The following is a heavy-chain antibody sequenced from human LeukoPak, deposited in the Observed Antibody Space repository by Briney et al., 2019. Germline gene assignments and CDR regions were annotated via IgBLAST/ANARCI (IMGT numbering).Heavy chain of an antibody. CDR3: ATESLLDRWAEQPSKPHYYYYYGMDV. V-gene: IGHV1-24*01. D-gene: IGHD1/OR15-1a*01. Sequence: ASVKVSCKVSGYTLTELSMHWVRQAPGKGLEWMGGFDPEDGETIYAQKFQGRVTMTEDTSTDTAYMELSSLRSEDTAVYYCATESLLDRWAEQPSKPHYYYYYGMDVWGQGTTVTVSS. J-gene: IGHJ6*02. CDR2: FDPEDGET. CDR1: GYTLTELS.